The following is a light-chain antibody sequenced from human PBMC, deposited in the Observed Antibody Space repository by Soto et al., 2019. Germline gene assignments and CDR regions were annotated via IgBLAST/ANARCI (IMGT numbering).Light chain of an antibody. CDR3: QQYGSSPALT. CDR2: GAS. CDR1: QSVSSSY. V-gene: IGKV3-20*01. J-gene: IGKJ4*01. Sequence: EIVLTQSPGTLSLSPGERATLSCRASQSVSSSYLAWYQQKPGQAPRLLIYGASSRATGIPDRFSGSGSGTDFTLTISRLEPEDFAVYYCQQYGSSPALTFGEGTKVDI.